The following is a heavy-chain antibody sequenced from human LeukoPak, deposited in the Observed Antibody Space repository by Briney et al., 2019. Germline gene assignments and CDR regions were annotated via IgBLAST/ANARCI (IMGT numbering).Heavy chain of an antibody. V-gene: IGHV1-18*04. CDR3: ARAEWPRGFDP. J-gene: IGHJ5*02. D-gene: IGHD3-3*01. CDR2: ISAYNGNT. Sequence: GESLKISCKGSGYSFTSYWIGWVRQAPGQGLEWMGWISAYNGNTNYAQKLQGRVTMTTDTSTSTAYMELRSLRSDDTAVYYCARAEWPRGFDPWGQGTLVTVSS. CDR1: GYSFTSYW.